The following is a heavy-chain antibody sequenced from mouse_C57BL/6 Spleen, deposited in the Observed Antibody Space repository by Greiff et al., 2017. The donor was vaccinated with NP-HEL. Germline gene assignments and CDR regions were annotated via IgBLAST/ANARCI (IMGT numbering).Heavy chain of an antibody. CDR1: GFTFSRYG. D-gene: IGHD2-12*01. Sequence: EVMLVESGGDLVKPGGSLKLSCAASGFTFSRYGMSWVRQTPDKRLEWVATISSGGSYTYYPDSVKGRFTISRDNAKNTLYLQMSSLKSEDTAMYYSARYDVGYAMDYWGQGTSVTVSS. CDR2: ISSGGSYT. J-gene: IGHJ4*01. CDR3: ARYDVGYAMDY. V-gene: IGHV5-6*02.